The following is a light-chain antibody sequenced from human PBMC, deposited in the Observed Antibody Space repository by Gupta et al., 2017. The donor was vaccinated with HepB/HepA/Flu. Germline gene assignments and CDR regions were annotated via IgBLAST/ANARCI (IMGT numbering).Light chain of an antibody. CDR3: QKYYSSPWT. J-gene: IGKJ1*01. CDR1: QNLLYSSNNKNY. V-gene: IGKV4-1*01. CDR2: WAS. Sequence: DIVMTQSPDSLSVSLGERATIDCKSSQNLLYSSNNKNYLAWYQQKPGQPPRLLIYWASTRESGVPDRFRGSGSGTDFTLTISSLQAEDVAVYYCQKYYSSPWTFGQGTXVEIK.